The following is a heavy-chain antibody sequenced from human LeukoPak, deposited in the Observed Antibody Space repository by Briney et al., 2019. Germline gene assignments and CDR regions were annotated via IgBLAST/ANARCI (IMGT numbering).Heavy chain of an antibody. Sequence: PGGSLRLSCAASGFTFSNYWMNWVRQAPGKGLECLANIKQDGSETYYADSVKGRFTVSRDNDKNSLLLQMNSLRAEDTALYYCARGYSRAAFDIWGQGTMVTVSS. J-gene: IGHJ3*02. D-gene: IGHD2-15*01. CDR3: ARGYSRAAFDI. V-gene: IGHV3-7*01. CDR1: GFTFSNYW. CDR2: IKQDGSET.